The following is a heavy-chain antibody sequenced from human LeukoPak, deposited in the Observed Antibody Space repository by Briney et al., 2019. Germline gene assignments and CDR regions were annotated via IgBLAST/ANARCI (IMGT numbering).Heavy chain of an antibody. D-gene: IGHD6-19*01. Sequence: GGSLRLSCAASGFTFSGSAMHWVRQASGKGLEWVGRIRSKANSYATAYAASVKGRFTISRDDSKNTAYLQMNSLKTEDTAVYYCTRSSVAGHLNHWGQGTLVTVSS. CDR2: IRSKANSYAT. CDR3: TRSSVAGHLNH. CDR1: GFTFSGSA. V-gene: IGHV3-73*01. J-gene: IGHJ5*02.